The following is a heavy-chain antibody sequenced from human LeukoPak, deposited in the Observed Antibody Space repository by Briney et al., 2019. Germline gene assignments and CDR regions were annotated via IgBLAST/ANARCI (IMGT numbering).Heavy chain of an antibody. D-gene: IGHD6-19*01. J-gene: IGHJ4*02. CDR3: ARHYESSGWPNFYY. Sequence: PSETLSLTCTVSGGSISSDSYYWSWIRQPAGKGLEWIGRIYTSGSTNYNPSLKSRVTISVDTSKNQFSLKLSSVTAADTAVNYCARHYESSGWPNFYYWGQGTLVTVSS. CDR2: IYTSGST. CDR1: GGSISSDSYY. V-gene: IGHV4-61*02.